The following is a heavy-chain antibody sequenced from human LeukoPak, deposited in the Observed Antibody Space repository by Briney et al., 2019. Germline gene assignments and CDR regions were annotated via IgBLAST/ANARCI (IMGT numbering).Heavy chain of an antibody. CDR3: ARGFHRLYGSGSYYNPEFDY. J-gene: IGHJ4*02. CDR2: IIPILGIA. D-gene: IGHD3-10*01. V-gene: IGHV1-69*04. CDR1: GGTFSSYA. Sequence: SVKVSCKASGGTFSSYAISWVRQAPGQGLEWMGRIIPILGIANYAQKFQGRVTITADKSTNTAYMELSSLRSEDTAVYFCARGFHRLYGSGSYYNPEFDYWGQGTLVTVSS.